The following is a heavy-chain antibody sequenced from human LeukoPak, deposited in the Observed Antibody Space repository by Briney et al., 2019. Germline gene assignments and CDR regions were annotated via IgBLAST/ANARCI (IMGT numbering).Heavy chain of an antibody. V-gene: IGHV1-18*01. CDR2: ISAYNGNT. D-gene: IGHD2-2*01. J-gene: IGHJ6*02. Sequence: ASVKVSSKASGYTFTSYGISWVRQAPGQGLEWMGWISAYNGNTNYAQKLQGRVTMTTDTSTSTAYMELRSLRSDDTAVYYCARDPKLVVVPAAITRDYYYYGMDVWGQGTTVTVSS. CDR1: GYTFTSYG. CDR3: ARDPKLVVVPAAITRDYYYYGMDV.